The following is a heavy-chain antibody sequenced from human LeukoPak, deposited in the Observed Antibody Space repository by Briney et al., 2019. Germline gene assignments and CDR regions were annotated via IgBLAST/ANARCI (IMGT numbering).Heavy chain of an antibody. Sequence: GGSLRLSCAASGFTFSSYWMSWVRQAPGKGLEWVANIKQDGSEKYYVDSVKGRFTISRDNSKNTLYLQMNSLRAEDTAVYYCAKSRSYYNADFDYWGQGTLVTVSS. CDR3: AKSRSYYNADFDY. J-gene: IGHJ4*02. CDR2: IKQDGSEK. CDR1: GFTFSSYW. V-gene: IGHV3-7*03. D-gene: IGHD3-10*01.